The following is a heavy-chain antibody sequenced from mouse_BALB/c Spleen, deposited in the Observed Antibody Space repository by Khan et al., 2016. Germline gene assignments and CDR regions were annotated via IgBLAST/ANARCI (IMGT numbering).Heavy chain of an antibody. CDR2: IWGDGSI. V-gene: IGHV2-6-7*01. CDR3: AISYAYDGWFAY. CDR1: GFSITGFA. Sequence: VQLQESGPGLVAPSQSLSITCTVSGFSITGFAVNWVRQPPGKGLEWLGVIWGDGSIDYESAPKSRLSISKDNSKSRVSLKKNSLQADGTARYYWAISYAYDGWFAYWGQGTLGTVSA. J-gene: IGHJ3*01. D-gene: IGHD2-2*01.